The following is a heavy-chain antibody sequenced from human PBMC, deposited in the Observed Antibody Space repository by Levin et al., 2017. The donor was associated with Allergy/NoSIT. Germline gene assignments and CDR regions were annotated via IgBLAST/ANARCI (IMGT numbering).Heavy chain of an antibody. CDR3: ARGDVDIVATGTYDALDI. D-gene: IGHD5-12*01. J-gene: IGHJ3*02. CDR2: IYYSGST. Sequence: SETLSLTCTVSGVSLSSGGYHWSWIRQHPGKGLEWIGFIYYSGSTYYNPSLKSRTTMSVDMSKNQFSLKLSSVTAADTAVYYCARGDVDIVATGTYDALDIWGQGTVVTVSS. V-gene: IGHV4-31*03. CDR1: GVSLSSGGYH.